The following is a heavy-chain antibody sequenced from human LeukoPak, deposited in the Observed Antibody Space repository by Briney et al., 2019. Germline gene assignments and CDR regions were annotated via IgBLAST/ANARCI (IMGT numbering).Heavy chain of an antibody. CDR2: IRYDGSNK. CDR3: AKGACSSTSCYNYYYYMDV. J-gene: IGHJ6*03. CDR1: GFTFSSYG. D-gene: IGHD2-2*02. Sequence: GGSLRLSCAASGFTFSSYGMHWVRQAPGKGLEWVAFIRYDGSNKYYADSVKGRFTISRDNSKNTLYLQMNSLRAEDTAVYYCAKGACSSTSCYNYYYYMDVWGKGTTVTISS. V-gene: IGHV3-30*02.